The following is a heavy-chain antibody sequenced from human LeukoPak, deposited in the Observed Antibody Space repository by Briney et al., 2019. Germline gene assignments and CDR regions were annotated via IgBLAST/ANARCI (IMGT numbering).Heavy chain of an antibody. CDR3: ASLGSGGSFGY. CDR2: INPNSGGT. V-gene: IGHV1-2*02. J-gene: IGHJ4*02. D-gene: IGHD3-10*01. CDR1: GYTFTGYH. Sequence: ASVKVSCKASGYTFTGYHMNWVRQAPGQGLEWMGLINPNSGGTKYAQKFQGRVTMTRDTSISTAYMELSSLTSDDTAIFYCASLGSGGSFGYWGQGTLVTVSS.